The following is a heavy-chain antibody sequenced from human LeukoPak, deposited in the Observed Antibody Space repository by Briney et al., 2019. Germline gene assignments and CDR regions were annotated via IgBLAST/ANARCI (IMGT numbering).Heavy chain of an antibody. CDR3: AKPNILRYFDWFSGYFDN. CDR1: GLTFSSYA. V-gene: IGHV3-23*01. CDR2: ISGRGGST. Sequence: GGSLRPSCAASGLTFSSYAMSWVRQAPGKGLEWVSTISGRGGSTYYADSVRGRFTISRDNSKNTLYLQMNSLRAEDTAIYYCAKPNILRYFDWFSGYFDNWGQGTLVTVSS. J-gene: IGHJ4*02. D-gene: IGHD3-9*01.